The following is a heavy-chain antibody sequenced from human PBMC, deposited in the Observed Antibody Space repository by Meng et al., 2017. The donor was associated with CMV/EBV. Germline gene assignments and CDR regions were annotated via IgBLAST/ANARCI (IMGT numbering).Heavy chain of an antibody. CDR2: ISAYNGNT. V-gene: IGHV1-18*01. Sequence: QVQLVQSGAEVKKPXASVKVSCRASGYTFTSYGISWVRQAPGQGLEWMGWISAYNGNTNYAQKLQGRVTMTTDTSTSTAYMELRSLRSDDTAVYYCARSNLAYYYDSSGYGPFDYWGQGTLVTVSS. CDR3: ARSNLAYYYDSSGYGPFDY. J-gene: IGHJ4*02. D-gene: IGHD3-22*01. CDR1: GYTFTSYG.